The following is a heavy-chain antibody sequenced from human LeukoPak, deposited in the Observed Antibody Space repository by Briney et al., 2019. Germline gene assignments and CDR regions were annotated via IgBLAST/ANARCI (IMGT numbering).Heavy chain of an antibody. D-gene: IGHD3-22*01. CDR1: GFTVSSNY. CDR2: LYSGGST. V-gene: IGHV3-66*04. Sequence: GGSLRLSCAASGFTVSSNYMSWVRQAPGKGLEWVSVLYSGGSTYYADAVKGRFTISRDNSKNTLYLQMNSLRAEDTAVYYCARRAGDYSHPYDYWGQGTLVTVSS. J-gene: IGHJ4*02. CDR3: ARRAGDYSHPYDY.